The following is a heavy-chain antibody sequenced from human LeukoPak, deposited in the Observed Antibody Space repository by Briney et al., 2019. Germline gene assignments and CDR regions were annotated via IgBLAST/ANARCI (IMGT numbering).Heavy chain of an antibody. CDR1: GGSLNNYF. D-gene: IGHD3-10*01. CDR3: ARKAGRGQFDY. Sequence: SETLSLTCNVPGGSLNNYFWNWIPQPAGYGLEWIGRFSASGSTNYNPSLNSRVTVSVDTSKKQFSLRLTSVTAADTAVYFCARKAGRGQFDYWGQGTLVTVSS. CDR2: FSASGST. J-gene: IGHJ4*02. V-gene: IGHV4-4*07.